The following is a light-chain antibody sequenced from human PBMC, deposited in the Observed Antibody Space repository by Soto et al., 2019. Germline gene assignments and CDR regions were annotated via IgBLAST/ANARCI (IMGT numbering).Light chain of an antibody. Sequence: DIQMTQSPSSLSASVGDRVTITCRASQSIRTYVNWYQQKPGKAPNLLIYGESSLQSGVPSRFSGSGSGTDFSLTISSQQPDDFATYYCQQRFNTPRTFGQGTKVEIK. CDR1: QSIRTY. J-gene: IGKJ1*01. CDR2: GES. V-gene: IGKV1-39*01. CDR3: QQRFNTPRT.